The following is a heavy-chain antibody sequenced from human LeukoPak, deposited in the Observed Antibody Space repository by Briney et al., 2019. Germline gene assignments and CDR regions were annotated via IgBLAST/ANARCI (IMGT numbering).Heavy chain of an antibody. CDR3: ARSFHSSGYYWAY. J-gene: IGHJ4*02. Sequence: SDTLSLTYTVSGGSISSYYWSWIRQPPGKGLEWIGYIYYSGSTNYNPSLKSRVTISVDTSKNQFSLKLSSVTAADTAVYYCARSFHSSGYYWAYWGQGTLVTVSS. V-gene: IGHV4-59*07. D-gene: IGHD3-22*01. CDR1: GGSISSYY. CDR2: IYYSGST.